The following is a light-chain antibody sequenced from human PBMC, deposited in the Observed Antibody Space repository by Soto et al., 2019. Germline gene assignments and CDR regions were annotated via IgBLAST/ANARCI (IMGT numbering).Light chain of an antibody. CDR1: QSVSSY. V-gene: IGKV3-11*01. Sequence: EIVLTQSPATLSLSPGKRATLSCRASQSVSSYLAWYQQKPGQAPRLLIYDASNRATGIPARFSGSGSGTDFTLTISSLEPEDFAVYYCQQRSNWPPGWTFGQGTKVEIK. CDR3: QQRSNWPPGWT. J-gene: IGKJ1*01. CDR2: DAS.